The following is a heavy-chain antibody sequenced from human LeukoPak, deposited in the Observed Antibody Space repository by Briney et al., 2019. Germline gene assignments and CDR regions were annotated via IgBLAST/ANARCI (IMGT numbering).Heavy chain of an antibody. CDR2: IYSGGST. V-gene: IGHV3-53*01. D-gene: IGHD2-15*01. CDR3: AKDLGVVVAATTDFDY. J-gene: IGHJ4*02. Sequence: GGSLRLSCAASGFTVSSNYMSWVRQAPGKGLEWVSVIYSGGSTYYADSVKGRFTISRDNSKNTLYLQMNSLRAEDTAVYYCAKDLGVVVAATTDFDYWGQGTLVTVSS. CDR1: GFTVSSNY.